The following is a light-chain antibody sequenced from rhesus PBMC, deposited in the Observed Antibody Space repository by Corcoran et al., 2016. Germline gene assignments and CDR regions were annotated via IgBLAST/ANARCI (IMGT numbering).Light chain of an antibody. V-gene: IGKV1S14*01. J-gene: IGKJ1*01. CDR2: FAS. CDR3: QQHHNYPLT. CDR1: QGISHY. Sequence: DIQMTQSPSSLSAAVGDTVTITCRASQGISHYLAWYQQRPGKAPRPLIYFASHLESGVPSRINGSGSGADFTLTLISLQPDYFATYYCQQHHNYPLTFGRGAEVEIK.